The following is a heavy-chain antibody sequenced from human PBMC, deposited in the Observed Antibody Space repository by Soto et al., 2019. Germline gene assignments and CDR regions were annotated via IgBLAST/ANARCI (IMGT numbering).Heavy chain of an antibody. CDR1: GFTFSSYA. V-gene: IGHV3-23*01. Sequence: GSLRLSCAASGFTFSSYAMSWVRQAPGKGLEWVSAISGSGGSTYYADSVKGRFTISRDNSKNTLYLQMNSLRAEDTAVYYCAKGGHRRCTNGVCYSDYWGQGTLVTVSS. J-gene: IGHJ4*02. CDR3: AKGGHRRCTNGVCYSDY. D-gene: IGHD2-8*01. CDR2: ISGSGGST.